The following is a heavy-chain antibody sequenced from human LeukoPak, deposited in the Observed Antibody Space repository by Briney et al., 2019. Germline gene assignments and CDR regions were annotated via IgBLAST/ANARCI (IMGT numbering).Heavy chain of an antibody. Sequence: SETLSLTCTVSGGSISSSSYYWGWIRQPPGKGLEWIGSIYYSGSTYYNPSLKSRVTISVDTSKNQFSLKLRSVTAADTAVYYCARTLGGRYGSGSYEDAFDIWGQGTMVTVSS. CDR3: ARTLGGRYGSGSYEDAFDI. CDR2: IYYSGST. D-gene: IGHD3-10*01. J-gene: IGHJ3*02. CDR1: GGSISSSSYY. V-gene: IGHV4-39*01.